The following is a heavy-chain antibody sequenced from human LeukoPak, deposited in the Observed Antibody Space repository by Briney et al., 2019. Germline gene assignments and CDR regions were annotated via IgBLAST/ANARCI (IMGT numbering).Heavy chain of an antibody. V-gene: IGHV3-64*01. CDR3: ARVETYYYGSGSLDY. Sequence: GGSLRLSCAASGFTFSSYAMHWVRQAPGKGLEYVSAISSNGGSTYYANSVKGRFTISRDNSKNTLYLQMGSLRAEDMAVYYCARVETYYYGSGSLDYWGQGTPVTVSS. D-gene: IGHD3-10*01. CDR1: GFTFSSYA. J-gene: IGHJ4*02. CDR2: ISSNGGST.